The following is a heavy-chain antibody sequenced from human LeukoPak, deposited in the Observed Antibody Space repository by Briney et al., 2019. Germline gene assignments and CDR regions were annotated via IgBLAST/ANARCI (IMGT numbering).Heavy chain of an antibody. CDR3: AGRGWYLFNAFDI. Sequence: SETLSLTCTVSGGSISGYYWSWIRQPPGKGLEWIGYIYYSGSTNYNPSLKSRVTISVDTSKNQFSLKLSSVTAADTAVYYCAGRGWYLFNAFDIWGQGTMVTVSS. J-gene: IGHJ3*02. D-gene: IGHD6-19*01. CDR2: IYYSGST. V-gene: IGHV4-59*01. CDR1: GGSISGYY.